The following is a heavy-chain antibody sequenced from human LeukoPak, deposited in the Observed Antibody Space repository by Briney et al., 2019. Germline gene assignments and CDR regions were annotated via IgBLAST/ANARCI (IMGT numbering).Heavy chain of an antibody. J-gene: IGHJ3*02. D-gene: IGHD4-11*01. CDR3: ARGYSNYGYVFDI. CDR2: IYYSGRT. Sequence: SETLSLTCSVSGGSISSYYWSWIRQPPGRGLEWIGYIYYSGRTSYNPSLKSRVTISVDTSKNQFSLRLSSVTAADTAVYYCARGYSNYGYVFDIWGQGTMVTVSS. CDR1: GGSISSYY. V-gene: IGHV4-59*01.